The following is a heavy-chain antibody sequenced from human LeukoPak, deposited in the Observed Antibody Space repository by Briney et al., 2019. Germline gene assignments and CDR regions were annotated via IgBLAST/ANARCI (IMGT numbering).Heavy chain of an antibody. CDR3: ARDRGKTSPYYYADV. J-gene: IGHJ6*03. D-gene: IGHD4-23*01. CDR1: GFTFSTYS. V-gene: IGHV3-21*01. CDR2: ISSSSSYM. Sequence: GGSLRLSCAVSGFTFSTYSMHWVRQAPGKGLEWVSSISSSSSYMNYADSVKGRFTISRDNAENSLYLQMNSLRAEDTAVYYCARDRGKTSPYYYADVWGKGTTVTVSS.